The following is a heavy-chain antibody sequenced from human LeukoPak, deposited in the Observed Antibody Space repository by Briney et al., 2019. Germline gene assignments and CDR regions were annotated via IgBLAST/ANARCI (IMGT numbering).Heavy chain of an antibody. CDR3: ARASNYFDILY. CDR2: IYYTGST. D-gene: IGHD3-22*01. Sequence: SETLSLTCTVSGASISSSNYYWDWIRQPPGKGLEWIGTIYYTGSTYYNPSLKSRVTISIDTSKNQFSLRLSSVTAADTAVYFCARASNYFDILYWGQGTLVTVSS. J-gene: IGHJ4*02. CDR1: GASISSSNYY. V-gene: IGHV4-39*01.